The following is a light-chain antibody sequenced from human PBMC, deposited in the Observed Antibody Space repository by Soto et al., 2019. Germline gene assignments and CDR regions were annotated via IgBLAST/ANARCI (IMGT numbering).Light chain of an antibody. J-gene: IGKJ3*01. CDR1: QSVSSSF. CDR2: GAS. V-gene: IGKV3-20*01. Sequence: EVVLTQSPGTLSLSPGERAILSCRASQSVSSSFLAWYQQKPGRTPRLLIYGASSRATGIPDRFSGSGSGTDFTLTIDRLEPEDFAVYYCQHYGRSPGLFTFGPGTKVDIK. CDR3: QHYGRSPGLFT.